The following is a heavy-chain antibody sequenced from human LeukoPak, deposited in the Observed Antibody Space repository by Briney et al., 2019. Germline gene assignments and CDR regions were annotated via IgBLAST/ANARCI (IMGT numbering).Heavy chain of an antibody. J-gene: IGHJ4*02. V-gene: IGHV3-30*04. Sequence: GGSLRLSCVASGFIFSDHPVHCVRQSPDKGLEWVALIGSDGTKKYYADSVQGRFTVSRENSKNTLFLQMNTLRADDTAVYFCARQMSSAMLFDSSGQGTLVTVSS. D-gene: IGHD2-8*01. CDR1: GFIFSDHP. CDR2: IGSDGTKK. CDR3: ARQMSSAMLFDS.